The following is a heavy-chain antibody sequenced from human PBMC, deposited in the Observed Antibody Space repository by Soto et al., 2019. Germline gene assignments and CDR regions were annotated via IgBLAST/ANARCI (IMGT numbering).Heavy chain of an antibody. D-gene: IGHD2-8*01. CDR3: ADTMGGSCTNVS. CDR2: ICNYNGIT. V-gene: IGHV1-18*01. J-gene: IGHJ4*02. CDR1: GYIFTSYG. Sequence: QVELVQSGAEVKKPGASVKVSCKASGYIFTSYGISWVRQAPGEGLEWMGWICNYNGITNYAQKVQGRVTLTTNRSTSTAYMELRSLRSDDTAVYYCADTMGGSCTNVSRGQGTLVTVSS.